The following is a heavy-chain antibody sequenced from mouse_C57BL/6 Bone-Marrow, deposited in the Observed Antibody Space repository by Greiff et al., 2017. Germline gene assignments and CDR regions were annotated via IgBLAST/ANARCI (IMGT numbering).Heavy chain of an antibody. D-gene: IGHD1-1*01. CDR3: AKYGGSSYVWYFDV. V-gene: IGHV1-52*01. CDR1: GYTFTSYW. Sequence: QVQLQQSGAELVRPGSSVKLSCKASGYTFTSYWMHWVKQRPIQGLEWIGNIDPSDSDTHYNQKFKDKATLTVDKSSSTAYMQLSSLTSEDSAVYYCAKYGGSSYVWYFDVWGTGTTVTVAT. CDR2: IDPSDSDT. J-gene: IGHJ1*03.